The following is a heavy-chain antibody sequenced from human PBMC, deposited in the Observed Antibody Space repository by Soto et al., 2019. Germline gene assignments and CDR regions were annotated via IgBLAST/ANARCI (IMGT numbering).Heavy chain of an antibody. CDR2: IKQDGSEK. J-gene: IGHJ6*02. CDR3: ARDLGRTAAGYYYYYAMDV. Sequence: LRLSCAASGFTFSNYWMNWVRQAPGKGLEWVANIKQDGSEKYFVDSVKGRFTISRDNAKNSPYLQMNSLRAEDTAVYYCARDLGRTAAGYYYYYAMDVWGQGTTVTVSS. V-gene: IGHV3-7*01. D-gene: IGHD2-2*01. CDR1: GFTFSNYW.